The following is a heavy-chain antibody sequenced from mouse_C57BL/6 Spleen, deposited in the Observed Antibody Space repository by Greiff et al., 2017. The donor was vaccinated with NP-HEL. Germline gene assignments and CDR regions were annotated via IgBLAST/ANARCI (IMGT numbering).Heavy chain of an antibody. CDR1: GYTFTSYW. D-gene: IGHD1-1*01. J-gene: IGHJ2*01. CDR3: SRTLYGSPYYFDY. CDR2: IYPGSGST. Sequence: VQLQQPGAELVKPGASVKMSCKASGYTFTSYWITWVKQRPGQGLERIGDIYPGSGSTNYNEKVKSKATLTVDTSSSTAYMQLSILTSEDAAVSDCSRTLYGSPYYFDYWGQGTTLTVSS. V-gene: IGHV1-55*01.